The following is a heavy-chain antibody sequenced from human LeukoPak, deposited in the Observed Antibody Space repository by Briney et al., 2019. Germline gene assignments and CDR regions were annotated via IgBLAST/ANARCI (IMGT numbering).Heavy chain of an antibody. CDR1: GYSISSGYY. CDR2: IHHSGST. Sequence: PSETLSLTCAVSGYSISSGYYWGWIRQPPGKGLEWIGEIHHSGSTNYNPSLKSRVTISVDTSKNQFSLKLSSVTAADTAVYYCARAGGIPARYYYDSSGYSRFRYFDYWGQGTLVTVSS. CDR3: ARAGGIPARYYYDSSGYSRFRYFDY. V-gene: IGHV4-38-2*01. D-gene: IGHD3-22*01. J-gene: IGHJ4*02.